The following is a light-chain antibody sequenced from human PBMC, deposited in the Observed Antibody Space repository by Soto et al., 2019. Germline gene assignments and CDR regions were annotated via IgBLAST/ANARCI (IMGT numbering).Light chain of an antibody. V-gene: IGKV3-20*01. CDR2: FAS. Sequence: EIVMTQSPGTLSLSPGETATLSCRASQSVSSNYVAWFHQKPGQPPRLLIYFASTRATAVPARFTAGGSGTEFTLTISSLQSDDLAVYYCQQYGSSRTFGQGTKVDI. J-gene: IGKJ1*01. CDR3: QQYGSSRT. CDR1: QSVSSNY.